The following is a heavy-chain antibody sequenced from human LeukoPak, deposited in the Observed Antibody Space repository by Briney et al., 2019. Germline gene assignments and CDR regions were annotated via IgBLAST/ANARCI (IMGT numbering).Heavy chain of an antibody. V-gene: IGHV1-69*13. CDR3: ASGAVAGTIDY. J-gene: IGHJ4*02. CDR1: GGTFSSYA. D-gene: IGHD6-19*01. CDR2: IIPIFGTA. Sequence: SVKASCKASGGTFSSYAISWVRQAPGQGLEWMGGIIPIFGTANYAQKFQGRVTITADESTSTAYMELSSLRPEDTAVYYCASGAVAGTIDYWGQGTLVTVSS.